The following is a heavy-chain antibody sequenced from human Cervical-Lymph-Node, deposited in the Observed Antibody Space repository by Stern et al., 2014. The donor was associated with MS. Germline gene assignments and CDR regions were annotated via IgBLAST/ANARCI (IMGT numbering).Heavy chain of an antibody. Sequence: QLVQYGAEVVKPGSSVKVSCKTSGVPFGTYTFNWLRKAQGHGLEWMGAIMPVFGTTNYAEKFQDKITIVADDSTMTIYMEIKSLKSEDTAVYYCARVCRGMACGAGAFDVWGQGTKVTVSS. CDR2: IMPVFGTT. CDR1: GVPFGTYT. CDR3: ARVCRGMACGAGAFDV. V-gene: IGHV1-69*01. D-gene: IGHD1-26*01. J-gene: IGHJ3*01.